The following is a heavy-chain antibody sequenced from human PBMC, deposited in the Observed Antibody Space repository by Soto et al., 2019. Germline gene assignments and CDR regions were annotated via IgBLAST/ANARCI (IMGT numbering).Heavy chain of an antibody. CDR3: ARDRSGSSWYESYYYGMDV. D-gene: IGHD6-13*01. CDR2: ISAYNGNT. V-gene: IGHV1-18*01. J-gene: IGHJ6*02. Sequence: ASVKVSCKASCYTFTSYGISWVRQAPGQGLEWMGWISAYNGNTNYAQKLQGRVTMTTDTSTSTAYMELRSLRSDDTAVYYCARDRSGSSWYESYYYGMDVWGQGTTVTVSS. CDR1: CYTFTSYG.